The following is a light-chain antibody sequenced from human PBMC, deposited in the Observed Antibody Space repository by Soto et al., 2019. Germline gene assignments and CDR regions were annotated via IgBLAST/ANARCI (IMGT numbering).Light chain of an antibody. Sequence: QSVMTQPPSASGTPGQRVTISCSGGSSNIETNYVYWYQQLPGTAPKLLIYKDNQRPSWVPDRFAGSKSGTSASLAISGLRSEDEADYYCAAWDDSRSGRVFGGGTKLTVL. CDR1: SSNIETNY. J-gene: IGLJ3*02. CDR3: AAWDDSRSGRV. V-gene: IGLV1-47*01. CDR2: KDN.